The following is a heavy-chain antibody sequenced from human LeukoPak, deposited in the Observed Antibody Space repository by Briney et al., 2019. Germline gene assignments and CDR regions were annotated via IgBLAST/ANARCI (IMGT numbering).Heavy chain of an antibody. J-gene: IGHJ6*02. CDR2: ISAYSGDT. CDR1: GYTFTSYG. D-gene: IGHD4-11*01. CDR3: ASKLTTDYYYGMDV. V-gene: IGHV1-18*01. Sequence: ASVKVSCRASGYTFTSYGISWVRQAPGQGLEWMGWISAYSGDTNYAQKFQGRATMTTDTSTSTAYMELRSLSSDDTAVYYCASKLTTDYYYGMDVWGQGTTVTVSS.